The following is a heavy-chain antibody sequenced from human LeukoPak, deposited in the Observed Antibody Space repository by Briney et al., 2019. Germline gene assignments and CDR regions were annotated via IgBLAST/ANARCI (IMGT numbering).Heavy chain of an antibody. V-gene: IGHV4-38-2*02. D-gene: IGHD3-10*01. CDR1: GFSLSSGFY. J-gene: IGHJ5*02. CDR3: ARTYYYGSGSSYFDP. CDR2: IYHGGST. Sequence: SETLSLTCTVSGFSLSSGFYWGWIRRPPGKGLEWIVSIYHGGSTHYNPSLKSQVTISVDTSKNQFSLNLTSVTAADTAVYYCARTYYYGSGSSYFDPWGQGTLVTVSS.